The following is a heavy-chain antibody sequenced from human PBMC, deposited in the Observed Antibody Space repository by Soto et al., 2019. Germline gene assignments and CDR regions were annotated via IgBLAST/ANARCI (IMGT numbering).Heavy chain of an antibody. Sequence: SETQSLTCTVSGDSISNGYYTWSWIRQPPGKDLEWIGHIYNSVNTYSNPSLKSRVTISADTSKNQFSLKLSSVTAADTAVYYCARGPSGDKVVYWGQGTLVTVSS. CDR1: GDSISNGYYT. J-gene: IGHJ4*02. D-gene: IGHD3-10*01. CDR3: ARGPSGDKVVY. V-gene: IGHV4-30-4*01. CDR2: IYNSVNT.